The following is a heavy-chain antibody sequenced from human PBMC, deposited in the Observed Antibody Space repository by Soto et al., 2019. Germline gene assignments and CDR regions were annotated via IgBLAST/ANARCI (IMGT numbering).Heavy chain of an antibody. CDR1: WRTFSSYA. V-gene: IGHV1-69*13. CDR2: IIPIFGTG. Sequence: GASVKVSCRASWRTFSSYAISWVRQAHGEGLEWMGGIIPIFGTGNYAQKFQGRVMITADESTSTAYMELSSLRSEDTAVYSCARSGGYSYGYWYFDLWGRGTLVTVSS. CDR3: ARSGGYSYGYWYFDL. D-gene: IGHD5-18*01. J-gene: IGHJ2*01.